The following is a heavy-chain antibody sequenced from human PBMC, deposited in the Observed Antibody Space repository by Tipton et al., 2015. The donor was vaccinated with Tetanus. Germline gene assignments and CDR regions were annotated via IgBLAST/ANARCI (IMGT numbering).Heavy chain of an antibody. V-gene: IGHV3-23*01. CDR3: AKDPDGGGVGAP. Sequence: SLRLSCADSGFTFGTYALSWVRQAPGKGLEWVSVIGGSGGRTFYADSVKGRFTMSRDNSKNTVYLQMTSLRAEDTAVYYCAKDPDGGGVGAPWGQGTLVTVSS. D-gene: IGHD2-15*01. CDR2: IGGSGGRT. CDR1: GFTFGTYA. J-gene: IGHJ5*02.